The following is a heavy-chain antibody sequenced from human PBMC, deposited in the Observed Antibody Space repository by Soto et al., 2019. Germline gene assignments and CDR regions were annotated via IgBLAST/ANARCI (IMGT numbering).Heavy chain of an antibody. CDR3: ARDNYGMDV. CDR2: VSYDGNKR. J-gene: IGHJ6*02. V-gene: IGHV3-33*05. CDR1: GFIFNTYN. Sequence: QLQLVESGGGVVQPGRSLRLSCAASGFIFNTYNVHWVRQAPGKGLKWVAVVSYDGNKRYYADSVRGRFTISRDDSKDTLYLQMNSLTVEDTAVYYCARDNYGMDVWGQGTTVTVSS.